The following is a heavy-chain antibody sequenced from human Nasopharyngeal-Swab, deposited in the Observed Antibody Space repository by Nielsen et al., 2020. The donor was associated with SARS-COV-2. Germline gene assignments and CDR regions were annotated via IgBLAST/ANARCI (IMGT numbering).Heavy chain of an antibody. D-gene: IGHD1-26*01. CDR1: GGSISSSSYY. V-gene: IGHV4-39*07. CDR2: IYYSGST. CDR3: ARFINSGSYPDY. J-gene: IGHJ4*02. Sequence: LETLSLTCTVSGGSISSSSYYWGWIRQPPGKGLEWIGSIYYSGSTYYNPSLKSRVTISVDTSKNQFSLKLSSVTAADTAVYYCARFINSGSYPDYWGQGTLVTVSS.